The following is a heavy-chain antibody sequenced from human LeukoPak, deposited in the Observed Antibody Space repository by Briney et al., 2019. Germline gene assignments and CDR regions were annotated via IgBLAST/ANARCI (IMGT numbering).Heavy chain of an antibody. J-gene: IGHJ3*02. D-gene: IGHD2-2*01. CDR2: MNPNSGNT. Sequence: ASVKVSCKASGYTFISYDINWVRQATGQGLEWMGWMNPNSGNTGYAQKFQGRVTITRNTSISTAYMELSSLRSEDTAVYYCARGPRYCSSTSCPPGAAFDIWGQGTMVTVSS. CDR3: ARGPRYCSSTSCPPGAAFDI. CDR1: GYTFISYD. V-gene: IGHV1-8*01.